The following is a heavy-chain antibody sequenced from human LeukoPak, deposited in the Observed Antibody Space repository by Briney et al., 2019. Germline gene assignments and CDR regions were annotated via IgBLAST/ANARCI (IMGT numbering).Heavy chain of an antibody. J-gene: IGHJ4*02. V-gene: IGHV4-59*12. CDR1: GGSISSYY. CDR2: IYYSGST. CDR3: ARKRSRGDFDY. D-gene: IGHD3-22*01. Sequence: SETLSLTCTVSGGSISSYYWSWIRQPPGKGLEWIGYIYYSGSTNYNPSLTSRVTISVDTFKNQFSLKLSSVTAADTAVYYCARKRSRGDFDYWGPGTLGTVSS.